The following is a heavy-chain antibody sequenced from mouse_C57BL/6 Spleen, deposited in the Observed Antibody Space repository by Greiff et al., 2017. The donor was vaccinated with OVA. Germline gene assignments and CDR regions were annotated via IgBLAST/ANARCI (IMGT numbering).Heavy chain of an antibody. CDR2: INPSNGGT. V-gene: IGHV1-53*01. CDR3: ARLGQEYYYAMDY. Sequence: QVHVKQSGTELVKPGASVKLSCKASGYTFTSYWMHWVKQRPGQGLEWIGNINPSNGGTNYNEKFKSKATLTVDKSSSTAYMQLSSLTSEDSAVYYCARLGQEYYYAMDYWGQGTSVTVSS. D-gene: IGHD4-1*01. CDR1: GYTFTSYW. J-gene: IGHJ4*01.